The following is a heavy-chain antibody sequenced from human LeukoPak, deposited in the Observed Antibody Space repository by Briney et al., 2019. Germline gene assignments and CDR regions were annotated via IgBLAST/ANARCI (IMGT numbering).Heavy chain of an antibody. V-gene: IGHV1-18*01. CDR2: ISIYSGNA. D-gene: IGHD1-26*01. CDR1: GYTFVNYG. CDR3: ARGRSGGTTWARNPTSTYYLDY. Sequence: GASVKVSCKASGYTFVNYGINWVRQSPGQGLEWMGWISIYSGNAKYAPKFQGRVTMTRDTSTNTAYMELGSLRSDDTAVYYCARGRSGGTTWARNPTSTYYLDYWGQGTLVIVSS. J-gene: IGHJ4*02.